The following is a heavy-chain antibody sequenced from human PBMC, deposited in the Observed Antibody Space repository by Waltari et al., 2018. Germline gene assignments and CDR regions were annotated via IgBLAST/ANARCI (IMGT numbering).Heavy chain of an antibody. J-gene: IGHJ5*02. CDR3: ARESRYDFWSGPQWGWFDP. V-gene: IGHV4-39*07. CDR2: IYYRGGA. D-gene: IGHD3-3*01. CDR1: GGSISSSSDY. Sequence: QLQLQESGPGLVKPSETLSLTCTVSGGSISSSSDYWGWVRQPPGKGLEWLGSIYYRGGAYYNPSLKSRVTISVDTSKNQLSLRLSSVTAADTAVYYCARESRYDFWSGPQWGWFDPWGQGTLITVSS.